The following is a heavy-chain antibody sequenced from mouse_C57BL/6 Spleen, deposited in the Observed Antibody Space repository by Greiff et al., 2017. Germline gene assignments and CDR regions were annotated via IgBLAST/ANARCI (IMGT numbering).Heavy chain of an antibody. J-gene: IGHJ3*01. CDR1: GYSITSGYY. D-gene: IGHD2-3*01. CDR2: ISYDGSN. CDR3: AIYDGYPWFAY. V-gene: IGHV3-6*01. Sequence: EVQLQESGPGLVKPSQSLSLTCSVTGYSITSGYYWNWIRQFPGNKLEWMGYISYDGSNNYNPSLKNRISITRDTSKNQFVLKLNSVTTEDTATYYCAIYDGYPWFAYWGQGTLVTVSA.